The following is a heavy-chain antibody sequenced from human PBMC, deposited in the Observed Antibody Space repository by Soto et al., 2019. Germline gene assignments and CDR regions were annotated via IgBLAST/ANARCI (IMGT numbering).Heavy chain of an antibody. V-gene: IGHV4-39*01. Sequence: QLQLQESGPGLVKPSETLSLTCTVSGGSISSSSYYWGWIRQPPGKGLEWIGSIYYSGSTYYNPSLKSRVTISVDTSKNQFSLKLSSVTAADTAVYYCARHGTAGYQQLGWFDPWGQGTLVTVSS. CDR3: ARHGTAGYQQLGWFDP. CDR2: IYYSGST. CDR1: GGSISSSSYY. D-gene: IGHD2-2*01. J-gene: IGHJ5*02.